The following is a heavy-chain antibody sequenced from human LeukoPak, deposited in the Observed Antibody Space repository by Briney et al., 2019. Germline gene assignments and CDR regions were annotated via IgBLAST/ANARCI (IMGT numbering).Heavy chain of an antibody. J-gene: IGHJ4*02. V-gene: IGHV1-18*01. D-gene: IGHD3-3*01. Sequence: ASVKVSCKASGYNFANYGMSWVRQAPGQGLEWMGWVSGYKGNTQYAQKFQDRVTMTTDTSTSTVYMELRGLESDDTAVYYCARDRSVNDHWGQGTLVTVSS. CDR3: ARDRSVNDH. CDR1: GYNFANYG. CDR2: VSGYKGNT.